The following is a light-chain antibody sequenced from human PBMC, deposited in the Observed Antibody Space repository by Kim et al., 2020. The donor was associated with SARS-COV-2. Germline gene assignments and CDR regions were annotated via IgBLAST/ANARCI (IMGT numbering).Light chain of an antibody. CDR1: NGLSNDK. Sequence: TCTLSNGLSNDKVDWYQQRPGKGPRFGMRGDTGGIVGSKGDGIPDRFSVLGSGLNRYLTIKNLQEEDESDYHCGADHASGSNFIRVFGGGTQLTVL. CDR3: GADHASGSNFIRV. J-gene: IGLJ2*01. V-gene: IGLV9-49*01. CDR2: GDTGGIVG.